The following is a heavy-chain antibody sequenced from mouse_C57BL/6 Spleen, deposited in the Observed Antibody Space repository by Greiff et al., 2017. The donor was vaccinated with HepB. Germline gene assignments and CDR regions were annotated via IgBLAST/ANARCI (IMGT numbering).Heavy chain of an antibody. D-gene: IGHD2-4*01. Sequence: EVKLQESGPGLVKPSQSLSLTCSVTGYSITSGYYWNWIRQFPGNKLEWMGYISYDGSNNYNPSHKNRISITRDPSKNQFFLKLHAVTTEDTATYYCARKEDYDELNYWGQGTTLTVSS. CDR2: ISYDGSN. CDR1: GYSITSGYY. V-gene: IGHV3-6*01. CDR3: ARKEDYDELNY. J-gene: IGHJ2*01.